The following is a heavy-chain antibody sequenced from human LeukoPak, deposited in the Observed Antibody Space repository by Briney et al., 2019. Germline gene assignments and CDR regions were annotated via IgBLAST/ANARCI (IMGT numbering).Heavy chain of an antibody. Sequence: GESLKISCKGSGYSFTNYWIGWGRQMPGKGLEWMGMIYPDDSDTRYSPSFQGQIIISVDKSISTAYLKWSSVKASDTAMYYCARLKTSYCSSTSCYNFDYWGQGTLVTVSS. V-gene: IGHV5-51*01. CDR2: IYPDDSDT. CDR3: ARLKTSYCSSTSCYNFDY. J-gene: IGHJ4*02. CDR1: GYSFTNYW. D-gene: IGHD2-2*02.